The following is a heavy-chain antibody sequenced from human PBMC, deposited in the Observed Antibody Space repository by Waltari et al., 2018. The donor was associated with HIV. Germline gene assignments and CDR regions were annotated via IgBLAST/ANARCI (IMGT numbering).Heavy chain of an antibody. D-gene: IGHD2-15*01. CDR1: GFPFTNAW. V-gene: IGHV3-15*01. J-gene: IGHJ4*02. Sequence: EVQMVESGGGLVKPGGSLRLSCAASGFPFTNAWLRCVRQAPGKGLEGVGLIKSKTDGGTTDYAAPVKGRFTISRDDSKNTLYLQMNSLKTEDTAVYYCSTTPARGDHWGQGTLVTVSS. CDR2: IKSKTDGGTT. CDR3: STTPARGDH.